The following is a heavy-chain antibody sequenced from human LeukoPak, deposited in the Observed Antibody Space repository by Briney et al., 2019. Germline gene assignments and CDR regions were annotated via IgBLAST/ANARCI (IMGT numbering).Heavy chain of an antibody. V-gene: IGHV1-2*02. CDR1: GYTFTGYY. J-gene: IGHJ5*02. CDR3: ARQGXRYYYGSGSYYSPYWFDP. D-gene: IGHD3-10*01. Sequence: AXVKVSCKASGYTFTGYYMHWVRQAPGQGLEWMGWINPNSGGTNYAQKFQGRVTMTRDTSISTAYMELSRLRSDDTAVYYCARQGXRYYYGSGSYYSPYWFDPWGQGTLVTVSS. CDR2: INPNSGGT.